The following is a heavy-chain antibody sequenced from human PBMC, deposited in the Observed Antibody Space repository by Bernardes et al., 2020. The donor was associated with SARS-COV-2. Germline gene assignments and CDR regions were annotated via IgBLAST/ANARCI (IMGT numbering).Heavy chain of an antibody. D-gene: IGHD3-16*02. Sequence: WGRQATGKGLEWVSAISGSGGSTYYADSVKGRFTISRDNSKNTLYLQMNSLRAEDTAVYYCAKGIMITFGGVIVDYYYYGMDVWGQGTTVTVSS. V-gene: IGHV3-23*01. CDR2: ISGSGGST. CDR3: AKGIMITFGGVIVDYYYYGMDV. J-gene: IGHJ6*02.